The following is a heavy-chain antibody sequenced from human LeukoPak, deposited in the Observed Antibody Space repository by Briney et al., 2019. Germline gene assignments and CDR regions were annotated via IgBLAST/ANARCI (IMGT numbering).Heavy chain of an antibody. Sequence: GESLNISCQASGYSFAGFWSGWVGQMPGKGLEWMGIFYPGDSDTTYNPSFQGDVTISADNSTSSAYLQWSTLKLSATLRNSCAGISSCGWYYFDYWGQGTLVSVSS. CDR3: AGISSCGWYYFDY. V-gene: IGHV5-51*01. CDR1: GYSFAGFW. D-gene: IGHD6-13*01. CDR2: FYPGDSDT. J-gene: IGHJ4*02.